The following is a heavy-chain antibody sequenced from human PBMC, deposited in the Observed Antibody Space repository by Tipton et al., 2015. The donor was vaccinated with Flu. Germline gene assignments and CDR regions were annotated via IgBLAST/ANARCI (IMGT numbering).Heavy chain of an antibody. J-gene: IGHJ4*02. CDR2: ISAYNGNT. CDR3: ARDHPVGIVGATMDY. Sequence: QLVQSGAEVKKPGASVKVSCKASGYTFTSYGISWVRQAPGQGLEWMGWISAYNGNTNYAQKLQGRVTMTADTSTSTAYMELRSLRSDDTAVYYCARDHPVGIVGATMDYWGQGTLVTVSS. CDR1: GYTFTSYG. D-gene: IGHD1-26*01. V-gene: IGHV1-18*01.